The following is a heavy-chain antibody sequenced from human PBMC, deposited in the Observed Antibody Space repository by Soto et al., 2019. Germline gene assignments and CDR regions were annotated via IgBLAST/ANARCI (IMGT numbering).Heavy chain of an antibody. D-gene: IGHD3-22*01. CDR3: SGYYSYAFDI. J-gene: IGHJ3*02. CDR1: GFTFSDYY. V-gene: IGHV3-11*01. Sequence: PGGSLRLSCAASGFTFSDYYMSWIRQAPGKGLEWVSYIISSGSTIYYADPLKGRFTISRDNAKNSLYLQMNSLRAEDTAVYYCSGYYSYAFDIWGQGTMVTVSS. CDR2: IISSGSTI.